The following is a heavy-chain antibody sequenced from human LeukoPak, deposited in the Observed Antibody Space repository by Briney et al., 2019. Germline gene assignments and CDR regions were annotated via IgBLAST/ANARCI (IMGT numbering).Heavy chain of an antibody. D-gene: IGHD3-22*01. CDR3: ATATPEYYYDSRAFDY. Sequence: GASVKVSCKVSGYTLTELSMHWVRQAPGKGLEWMGGFDPEDGETIYAQKCQGRVTMTEDTSTDTAYMELSSLRSEDTAVYYCATATPEYYYDSRAFDYWGQGTLVTVSS. J-gene: IGHJ4*02. CDR1: GYTLTELS. CDR2: FDPEDGET. V-gene: IGHV1-24*01.